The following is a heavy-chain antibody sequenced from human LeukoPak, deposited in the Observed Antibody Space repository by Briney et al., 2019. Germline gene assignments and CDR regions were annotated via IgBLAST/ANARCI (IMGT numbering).Heavy chain of an antibody. CDR1: GFTFDDYA. CDR3: AKDLWPYYDILTGLFDY. J-gene: IGHJ4*02. D-gene: IGHD3-9*01. Sequence: GGSLRLSCAASGFTFDDYAMHWVRQAPGKGLEWVSGISWNSGSIGYADSVKGRFTISRDNAKNSLYLQMNSLRAEDTALYYCAKDLWPYYDILTGLFDYWGQGTLVTVSS. CDR2: ISWNSGSI. V-gene: IGHV3-9*01.